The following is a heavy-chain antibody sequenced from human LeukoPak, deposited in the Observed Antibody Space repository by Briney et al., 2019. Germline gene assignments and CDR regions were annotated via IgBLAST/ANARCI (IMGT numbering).Heavy chain of an antibody. CDR2: IRYDGSNK. D-gene: IGHD6-19*01. CDR1: GFTFSSYG. J-gene: IGHJ3*02. V-gene: IGHV3-30*02. CDR3: AKGIAVAVPYGGHAFDI. Sequence: GGSLRLSCAASGFTFSSYGMHWVRQAPGKGLEWVAFIRYDGSNKYYADSVKGRFTISRDNSKNTLYLQMNSLRAEDTAVYYCAKGIAVAVPYGGHAFDIWGQGTMVTASS.